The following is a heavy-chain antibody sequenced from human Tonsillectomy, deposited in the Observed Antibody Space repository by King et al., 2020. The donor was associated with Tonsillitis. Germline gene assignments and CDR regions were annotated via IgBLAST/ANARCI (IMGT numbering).Heavy chain of an antibody. CDR3: ARLQDSSGYFAY. CDR1: GGSISSSGYY. D-gene: IGHD3-22*01. Sequence: QLQESGPGLVKPSETLSLTCTVSGGSISSSGYYWGWIRQPPGKGLEWIGSLFYSGSTYYNPSLKSRVTISVDTSKNQFSLRLSSVTAADTALYYCARLQDSSGYFAYWGQGGLVTVSP. CDR2: LFYSGST. V-gene: IGHV4-39*07. J-gene: IGHJ4*02.